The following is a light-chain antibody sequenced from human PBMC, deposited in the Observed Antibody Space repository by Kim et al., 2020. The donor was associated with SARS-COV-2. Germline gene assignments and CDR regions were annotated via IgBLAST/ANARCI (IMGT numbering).Light chain of an antibody. CDR3: NSRDSSGNLLV. CDR1: SLRSYY. J-gene: IGLJ1*01. V-gene: IGLV3-19*01. CDR2: GKN. Sequence: SSELTQDPAVSVALGQTVRITCQGDSLRSYYASWXQQKPGQAPVLVIYGKNNRPSGIPDRFSGSSSGSTASLTITGAQAEDEADYYCNSRDSSGNLLVFG.